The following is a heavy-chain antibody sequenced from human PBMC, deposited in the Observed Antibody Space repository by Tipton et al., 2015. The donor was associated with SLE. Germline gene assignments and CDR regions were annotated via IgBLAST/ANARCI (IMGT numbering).Heavy chain of an antibody. CDR1: GGSISSSSYY. Sequence: TLSLTCTVSGGSISSSSYYWGWIRQPPGKGLEWIGSIYYSGSTYYNPSLKSRVTISVDTSKNQFSLKLSSVTAADTAVYYCARPMYCSSTSCPNWFDPWGQGTLVTVSS. V-gene: IGHV4-39*01. D-gene: IGHD2-2*01. CDR3: ARPMYCSSTSCPNWFDP. CDR2: IYYSGST. J-gene: IGHJ5*02.